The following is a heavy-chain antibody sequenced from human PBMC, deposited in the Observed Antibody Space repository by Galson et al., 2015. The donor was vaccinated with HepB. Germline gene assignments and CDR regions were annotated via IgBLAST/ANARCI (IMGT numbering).Heavy chain of an antibody. CDR1: GFTFSSHV. D-gene: IGHD3-10*01. CDR3: AKDSLRDYFGSGTLWPFDI. J-gene: IGHJ3*02. Sequence: SLRLSCAVSGFTFSSHVMSWVRQAPGKGLQWVSSISGGGADTHYADSVKGRFTISRDNSRNILYLQMNSLRAEDTAIYFCAKDSLRDYFGSGTLWPFDIWGQGTMVTVSS. CDR2: ISGGGADT. V-gene: IGHV3-23*01.